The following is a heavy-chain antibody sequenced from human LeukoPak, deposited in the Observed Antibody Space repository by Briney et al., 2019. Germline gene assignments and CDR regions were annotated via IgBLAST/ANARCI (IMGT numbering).Heavy chain of an antibody. Sequence: PSETLSLTCTVSGYSISSGYYWGWIRQPPGKGLEWIGSIYHSGSTYYNPSLKSRVTISVDTSKNQFSLKLSSVTAADTAVYYCARIRDYGDSYYYYYYMDVWGKGTTVTVSS. CDR1: GYSISSGYY. J-gene: IGHJ6*03. V-gene: IGHV4-38-2*02. D-gene: IGHD4-17*01. CDR3: ARIRDYGDSYYYYYYMDV. CDR2: IYHSGST.